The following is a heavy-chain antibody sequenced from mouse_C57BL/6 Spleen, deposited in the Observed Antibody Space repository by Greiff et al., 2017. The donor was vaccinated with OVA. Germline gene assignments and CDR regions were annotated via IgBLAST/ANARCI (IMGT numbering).Heavy chain of an antibody. Sequence: QVQLQQPGAELVRPGTSVKLSCKASGYTFTSYWMHWVKQRPGQGLEWIGVIDPSDSYTNYNQKFKGKATLTVDTSSSTAYMQLSSLTSEDSAVYYCARSVYDYDCYYAMDYWGQGTTVTVSS. V-gene: IGHV1-59*01. CDR2: IDPSDSYT. J-gene: IGHJ4*01. CDR1: GYTFTSYW. D-gene: IGHD2-4*01. CDR3: ARSVYDYDCYYAMDY.